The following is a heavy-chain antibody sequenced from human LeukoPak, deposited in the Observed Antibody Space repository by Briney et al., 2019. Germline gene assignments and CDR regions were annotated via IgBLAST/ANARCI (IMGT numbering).Heavy chain of an antibody. CDR1: SGSISTFY. V-gene: IGHV4-59*08. Sequence: SETLSLTCTVSSGSISTFYWSWNRQPPGKGLEWIGYVYQSGTTSYNPSLKRRVTISADTSKNQFSLRVTSVTAADTAVYYCARHGGSLGYFDNWGQGTLVTVSS. D-gene: IGHD1-26*01. CDR2: VYQSGTT. J-gene: IGHJ4*02. CDR3: ARHGGSLGYFDN.